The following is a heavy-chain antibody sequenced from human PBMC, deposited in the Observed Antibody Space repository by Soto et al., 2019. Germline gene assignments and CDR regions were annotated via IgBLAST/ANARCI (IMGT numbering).Heavy chain of an antibody. J-gene: IGHJ3*02. CDR2: IIPIFGTA. V-gene: IGHV1-69*13. CDR3: ARCQPVGYGSSGYEDDAFDI. D-gene: IGHD3-22*01. Sequence: SVKVSCKASGGTFSSYAISWVRQAPGQGLEWMGGIIPIFGTANYAQKFQGRVTITADESTSTAYMELSSLRSEDTAVYYCARCQPVGYGSSGYEDDAFDIRGQGTRVT. CDR1: GGTFSSYA.